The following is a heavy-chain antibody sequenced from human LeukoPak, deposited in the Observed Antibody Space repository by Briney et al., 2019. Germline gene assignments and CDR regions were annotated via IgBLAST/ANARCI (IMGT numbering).Heavy chain of an antibody. D-gene: IGHD3-10*01. CDR1: GGSISSDGYY. J-gene: IGHJ3*02. CDR2: ITYSGST. Sequence: SETLSLTCTVSGGSISSDGYYWTWIRQHPGKGLEWVGYITYSGSTYYSPSLRSRVTISVDTSKNQFSLKLSSVTAADTAVYYCARSRDYYGSGSYFADAFDIWGQGTMVTVSS. CDR3: ARSRDYYGSGSYFADAFDI. V-gene: IGHV4-31*03.